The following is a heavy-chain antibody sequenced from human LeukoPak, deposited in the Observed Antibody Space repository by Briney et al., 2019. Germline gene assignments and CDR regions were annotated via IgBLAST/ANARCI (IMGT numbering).Heavy chain of an antibody. CDR1: GFPFSRYG. J-gene: IGHJ4*02. D-gene: IGHD5-24*01. CDR3: AKASNGYNGHYFDY. Sequence: PGRSLRLSCAASGFPFSRYGMHWARQAPGKGLEWVAVIWIDGSGVYYADCVQGRFTISRDNSENTLYLQMDNLRAEDTAVYYCAKASNGYNGHYFDYWGQGTPVTVSS. CDR2: IWIDGSGV. V-gene: IGHV3-33*06.